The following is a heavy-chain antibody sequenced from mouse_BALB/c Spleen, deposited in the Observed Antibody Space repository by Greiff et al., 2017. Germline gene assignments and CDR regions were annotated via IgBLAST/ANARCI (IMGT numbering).Heavy chain of an antibody. CDR3: ARQGSTMITAWFAY. D-gene: IGHD2-4*01. V-gene: IGHV5-6-2*01. J-gene: IGHJ3*01. Sequence: EVQVVESGGGLVKLGGSLKLSCAASGFTFSSYYMSWVRQTPEKRLELVAAINSNGGSTYYPDTVKGRFTISRDNAKNTLYLQMSSLKSEDTALYYCARQGSTMITAWFAYWGQGTLVTVSA. CDR1: GFTFSSYY. CDR2: INSNGGST.